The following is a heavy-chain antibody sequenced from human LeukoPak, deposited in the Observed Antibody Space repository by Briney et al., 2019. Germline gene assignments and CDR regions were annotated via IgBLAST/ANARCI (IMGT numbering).Heavy chain of an antibody. D-gene: IGHD4-23*01. CDR1: GFTVSSNS. Sequence: GGSLRLSCTVSGFTVSSNSMSWVRQAPGKGLEWVSFIYSGTIHYSDSVKGRFTISRDNSKNTLYLQMNSLRAEDTAMYYCARDLFLNGGNPDYFDYWGQGTLVTVSS. CDR2: IYSGTI. J-gene: IGHJ4*02. CDR3: ARDLFLNGGNPDYFDY. V-gene: IGHV3-66*03.